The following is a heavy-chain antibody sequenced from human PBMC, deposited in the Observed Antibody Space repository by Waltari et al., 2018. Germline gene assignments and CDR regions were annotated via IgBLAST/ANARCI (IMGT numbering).Heavy chain of an antibody. V-gene: IGHV3-74*01. D-gene: IGHD3-10*01. CDR2: ISDDETSI. CDR1: GFRFSTYW. CDR3: ARLAPRTYRSPVPGRHYYYGMDV. J-gene: IGHJ6*02. Sequence: EEQLLESGGGLVQPGDSLRLSCAGSGFRFSTYWMNWVRKAPGKGLVWVARISDDETSISYADSVKGRFTISRDNAKNTVYLQMKRLRVEDTAVYYCARLAPRTYRSPVPGRHYYYGMDVWGQGTTVTVSS.